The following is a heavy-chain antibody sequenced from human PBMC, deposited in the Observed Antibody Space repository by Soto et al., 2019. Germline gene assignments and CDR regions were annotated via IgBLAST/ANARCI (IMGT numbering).Heavy chain of an antibody. CDR1: GYTFTSYG. CDR2: ISAYNGNT. D-gene: IGHD3-22*01. Sequence: QVQPVQSGAEVKKPGASVKVSCKASGYTFTSYGISWVRQAPGQGLEWMGWISAYNGNTNYAQKLQGRVTMTTDTSTSTAYMELRSLRSDDTAVYYCAREKESPIVVVSAGYFDYWGQGTLVTVSP. J-gene: IGHJ4*02. CDR3: AREKESPIVVVSAGYFDY. V-gene: IGHV1-18*01.